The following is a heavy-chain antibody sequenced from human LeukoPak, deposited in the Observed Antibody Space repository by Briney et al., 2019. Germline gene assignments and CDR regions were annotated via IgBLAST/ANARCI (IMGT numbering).Heavy chain of an antibody. Sequence: SETLSLTCTVSGGSISSSSYYWGWIRQPPGKGLEWIGSIYYSGSTYYNPSLKSRVTISVDTSKNQFSLKLSSVTAADTAVYYCARDDYDSSGYPFDYWGQGTLVTVSS. CDR2: IYYSGST. D-gene: IGHD3-22*01. J-gene: IGHJ4*02. CDR1: GGSISSSSYY. CDR3: ARDDYDSSGYPFDY. V-gene: IGHV4-39*07.